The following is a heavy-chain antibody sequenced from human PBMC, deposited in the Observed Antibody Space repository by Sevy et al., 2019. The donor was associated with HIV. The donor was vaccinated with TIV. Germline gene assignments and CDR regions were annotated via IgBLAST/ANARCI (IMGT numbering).Heavy chain of an antibody. Sequence: GGSLRLSCAASGFSFSTHAMHWVRQAPGKGLEWVAVISFDGSDKCYTDSVKGRFTISRDDSKNTLLLQVSSLRAEDTAVYYCARDAGYSTGWYSGYWGQGTLVTVSS. CDR2: ISFDGSDK. CDR3: ARDAGYSTGWYSGY. V-gene: IGHV3-30*03. D-gene: IGHD6-19*01. J-gene: IGHJ4*02. CDR1: GFSFSTHA.